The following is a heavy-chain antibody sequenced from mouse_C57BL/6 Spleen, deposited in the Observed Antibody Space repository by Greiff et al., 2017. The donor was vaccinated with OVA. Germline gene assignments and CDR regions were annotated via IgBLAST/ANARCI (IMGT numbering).Heavy chain of an antibody. V-gene: IGHV3-6*01. D-gene: IGHD2-4*01. Sequence: EVPLQESGPGLVKPSQSLSLTCSVTGYSITSGYYWNWIRQFPGNKLEWMCYISYDGSNNYNPSLKNRISITRDTSKNQFFLKLNSVTTEDTATYYCARVDDYPFYFGCWGNGTTLTVSS. CDR2: ISYDGSN. J-gene: IGHJ2*01. CDR1: GYSITSGYY. CDR3: ARVDDYPFYFGC.